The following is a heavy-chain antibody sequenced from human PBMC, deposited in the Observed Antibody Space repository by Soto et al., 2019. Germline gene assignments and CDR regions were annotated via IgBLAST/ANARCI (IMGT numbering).Heavy chain of an antibody. CDR2: ISYDGSNK. D-gene: IGHD3-22*01. CDR3: ARDSSEYGSPFY. V-gene: IGHV3-30*03. CDR1: GFTFSSYG. Sequence: GGSLRLSCAASGFTFSSYGMHWVRQAPGKGLEWVAVISYDGSNKYYADSVKGRFTISRDTSKNTLYLQMTSLRAEDTAIYYCARDSSEYGSPFYWGQGTLVTVSS. J-gene: IGHJ4*02.